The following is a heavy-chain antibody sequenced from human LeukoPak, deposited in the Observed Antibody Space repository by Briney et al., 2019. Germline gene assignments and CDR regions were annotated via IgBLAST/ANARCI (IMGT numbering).Heavy chain of an antibody. J-gene: IGHJ5*02. V-gene: IGHV4-31*03. Sequence: SQTLSLTCTVSGGSISSGGYYWSWLRQNPGKGLERIGNIYHSGSTSYNPYVKSRVTISVDTSKRQFSLRLTSVTAADTAVYYCARGPSITVIGNCFDPWGQGTLVTVSS. CDR3: ARGPSITVIGNCFDP. CDR1: GGSISSGGYY. CDR2: IYHSGST. D-gene: IGHD3-10*01.